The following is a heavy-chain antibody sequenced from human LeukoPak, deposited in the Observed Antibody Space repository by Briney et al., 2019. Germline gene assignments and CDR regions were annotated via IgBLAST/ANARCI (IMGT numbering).Heavy chain of an antibody. CDR2: INPNSGGT. CDR3: ASGSGSYNYYGMDV. V-gene: IGHV1-2*04. CDR1: GGTFSSYA. J-gene: IGHJ6*02. Sequence: ASVKVSCKASGGTFSSYAISWVRQAPGQGLEWMGWINPNSGGTNYAQKFQGWVTMTRDTSISTAYMELSRLRSDDTAVYYCASGSGSYNYYGMDVWGQGTTVTVSS. D-gene: IGHD3-10*01.